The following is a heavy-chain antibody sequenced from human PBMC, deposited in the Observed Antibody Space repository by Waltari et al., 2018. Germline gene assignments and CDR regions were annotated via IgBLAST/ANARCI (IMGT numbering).Heavy chain of an antibody. Sequence: EVQLLESGGGLVQPGGSLRLSCAASGFTFSSYAMSWVRQAPGKGLEWVSVIYSGGSQDYADSGKGRFTISRDNSKNTLDLQMNSRRAEDTAVYDCAKDSSGWYYSVDYWGQGTLVTVSS. CDR3: AKDSSGWYYSVDY. CDR2: IYSGGSQ. CDR1: GFTFSSYA. V-gene: IGHV3-23*03. J-gene: IGHJ4*02. D-gene: IGHD6-19*01.